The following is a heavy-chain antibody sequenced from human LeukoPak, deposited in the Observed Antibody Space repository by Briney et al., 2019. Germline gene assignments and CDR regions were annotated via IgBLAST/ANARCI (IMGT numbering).Heavy chain of an antibody. J-gene: IGHJ4*02. Sequence: GGSLRLSCEASGFTFSSYAMSWVRQAPGKGLEWVSGTSGSGGSTYYADSVKGRFTISRDNSKNTLYLQMNSLRAEDTAVYYCAKMPVSYSSGWSVFDYWGQGNLVTVSS. CDR1: GFTFSSYA. CDR2: TSGSGGST. D-gene: IGHD6-19*01. V-gene: IGHV3-23*01. CDR3: AKMPVSYSSGWSVFDY.